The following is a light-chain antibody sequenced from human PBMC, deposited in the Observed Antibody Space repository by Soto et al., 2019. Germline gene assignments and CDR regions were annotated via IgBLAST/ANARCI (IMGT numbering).Light chain of an antibody. J-gene: IGKJ2*01. CDR3: QKSYSIPYT. V-gene: IGKV1-39*01. CDR1: QSISTY. CDR2: AAS. Sequence: DITMTQSPSSLSASLGDRVTITCRASQSISTYLNWYQQKPGKAPKLLIYAASTLQSGVPSRFSGSGSGTDFTLTISSLQPEDFATYYCQKSYSIPYTFGQGTKLEIK.